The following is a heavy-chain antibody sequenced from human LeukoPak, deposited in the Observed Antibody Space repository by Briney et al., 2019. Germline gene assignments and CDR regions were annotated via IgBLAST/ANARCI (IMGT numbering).Heavy chain of an antibody. CDR1: GGTFSSYA. V-gene: IGHV1-69*06. Sequence: SVKVSCKASGGTFSSYALSWVRQAPGQGLEWMGRIIPTFGTANYAQKFQGRVTITADKSTSTAYMELSSLRSEDTAVYYCAREGYCSSTSCLNWFDPWGQGTLVTVSS. D-gene: IGHD2-2*01. J-gene: IGHJ5*02. CDR3: AREGYCSSTSCLNWFDP. CDR2: IIPTFGTA.